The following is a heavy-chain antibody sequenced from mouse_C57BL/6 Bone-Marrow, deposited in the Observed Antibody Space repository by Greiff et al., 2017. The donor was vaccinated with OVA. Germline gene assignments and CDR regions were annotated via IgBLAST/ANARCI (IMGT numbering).Heavy chain of an antibody. CDR2: INPGSGGT. CDR1: GYAFTNYL. J-gene: IGHJ2*01. V-gene: IGHV1-54*01. D-gene: IGHD1-1*01. CDR3: ARHPVDYFDY. Sequence: QVQLQQSGAELVRPGTSVKVSCKASGYAFTNYLIEWVKQRPGQGLEWIGVINPGSGGTNYNEKFKGKATLTADKSSSTAYMQLSSLTSEDSAVYFCARHPVDYFDYWGQGTTLTVSS.